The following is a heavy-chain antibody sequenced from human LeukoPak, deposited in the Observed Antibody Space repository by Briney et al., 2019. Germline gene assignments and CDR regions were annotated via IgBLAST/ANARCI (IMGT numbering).Heavy chain of an antibody. Sequence: ASVKVSCKASGYTFTGYYMHWVRPAPGQGLEWMGWINPNSGGTNYAQKFQGRVTMTRDTSISTAYMELSRLRSDDTAVYYCARDQGYCSSTSCHPSDYWGQGTLVTVSS. D-gene: IGHD2-2*01. CDR3: ARDQGYCSSTSCHPSDY. V-gene: IGHV1-2*02. J-gene: IGHJ4*02. CDR1: GYTFTGYY. CDR2: INPNSGGT.